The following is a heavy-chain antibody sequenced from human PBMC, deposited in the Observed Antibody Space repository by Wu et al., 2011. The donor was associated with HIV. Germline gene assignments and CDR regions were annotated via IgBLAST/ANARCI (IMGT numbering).Heavy chain of an antibody. CDR2: INPNSGGT. CDR3: ARDPGIAPTGMFG. J-gene: IGHJ4*02. CDR1: GYTFTGYY. D-gene: IGHD6-13*01. Sequence: QVQLVQSGAEVKKPGASMKVSCKASGYTFTGYYMHWVRQAPGQGLEWMGWINPNSGGTNYAQKFQDRATLSRDTSINTAYMDLSSLRSDDTAVYYCARDPGIAPTGMFGWGQGTLVTVSS. V-gene: IGHV1-2*02.